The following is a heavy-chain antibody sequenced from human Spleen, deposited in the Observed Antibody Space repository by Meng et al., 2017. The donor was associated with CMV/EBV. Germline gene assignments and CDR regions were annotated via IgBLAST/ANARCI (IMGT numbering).Heavy chain of an antibody. CDR3: TRGGYDSSGYYDAFDI. V-gene: IGHV3-72*01. J-gene: IGHJ3*02. D-gene: IGHD3-22*01. CDR2: SRNKANSYST. CDR1: GFTFSDHY. Sequence: GESLKISCAASGFTFSDHYMDWVRQAPGKGLEWVGRSRNKANSYSTEYAASVTGRFTISRDDSKNSLYLQMNSLKTEDTAVYYCTRGGYDSSGYYDAFDIWGQGTMVTVSS.